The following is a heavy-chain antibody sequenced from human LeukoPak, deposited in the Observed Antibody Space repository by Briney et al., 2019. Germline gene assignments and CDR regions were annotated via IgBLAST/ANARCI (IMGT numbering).Heavy chain of an antibody. J-gene: IGHJ4*02. CDR2: ISAYNGNT. D-gene: IGHD2-2*01. V-gene: IGHV1-18*01. Sequence: ASVKVSCKASGYTFTSYGISWVRQAPGQGLEWMGWISAYNGNTNYAQKLQGRVTMTTDTSTSTAYMELRSLRSDDTAVYYCASGATYCSTSCSLRDYFDYWGQGTLVTVSS. CDR1: GYTFTSYG. CDR3: ASGATYCSTSCSLRDYFDY.